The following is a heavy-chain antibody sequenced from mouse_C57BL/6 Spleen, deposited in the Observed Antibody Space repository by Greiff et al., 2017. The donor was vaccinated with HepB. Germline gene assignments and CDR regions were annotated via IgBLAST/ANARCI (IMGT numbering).Heavy chain of an antibody. D-gene: IGHD3-2*02. CDR2: IDPSDSYT. CDR1: GYTFTSYW. J-gene: IGHJ3*01. CDR3: ARQDSSGYGCAY. V-gene: IGHV1-50*01. Sequence: QVHVKQPGAELVKPGASVKLSCKASGYTFTSYWMQWVKQRPGQGLEWIGEIDPSDSYTNYNQKFKGKATLTVDTSSSTAYMQLSSLTSEDSAVYYCARQDSSGYGCAYWGQGTLVTVSA.